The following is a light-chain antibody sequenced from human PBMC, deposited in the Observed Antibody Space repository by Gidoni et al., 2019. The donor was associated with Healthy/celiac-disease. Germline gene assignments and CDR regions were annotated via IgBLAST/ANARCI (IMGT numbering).Light chain of an antibody. V-gene: IGKV2-40*01. CDR3: MQRIEFPSMYT. CDR2: TLS. Sequence: DIVMTQTPLSLPVTPGEPASISCRSSQSLLDSDDGNTYLDWYLQKPGQSPQLLIYTLSYRASCVPDRFSGSGSGTDFTLKISRVEAEDVGVYYCMQRIEFPSMYTFGQGTKLEIK. J-gene: IGKJ2*01. CDR1: QSLLDSDDGNTY.